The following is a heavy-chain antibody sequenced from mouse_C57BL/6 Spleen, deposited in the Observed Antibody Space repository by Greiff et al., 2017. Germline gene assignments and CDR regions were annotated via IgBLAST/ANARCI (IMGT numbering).Heavy chain of an antibody. D-gene: IGHD1-1*01. V-gene: IGHV5-9*01. J-gene: IGHJ1*03. Sequence: VESGGGLVKPGGSLQLSCAASGFTFSSYTMSWVRQTPEKRLEWVATISGGGGNTYYPDSVKGRFTISRDNAKNTLYLQMSSLRSEDTALYYCARHDYYGSSWYFDVWGTGTTVTVSS. CDR3: ARHDYYGSSWYFDV. CDR1: GFTFSSYT. CDR2: ISGGGGNT.